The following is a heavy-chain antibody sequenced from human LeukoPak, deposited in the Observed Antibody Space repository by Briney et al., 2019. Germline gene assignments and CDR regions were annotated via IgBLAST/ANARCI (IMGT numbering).Heavy chain of an antibody. CDR2: ISSSSYI. Sequence: PGGSLRLSCAASGFTSSSYSMNWVRQAPGKGLEWVSSISSSSYIYYADSVKGRFTISRDNAKNSLYLQMNSLRAEDTAVYYCARDRRSRYYFDYWGQGTLVTVSS. CDR1: GFTSSSYS. CDR3: ARDRRSRYYFDY. V-gene: IGHV3-21*01. D-gene: IGHD6-13*01. J-gene: IGHJ4*02.